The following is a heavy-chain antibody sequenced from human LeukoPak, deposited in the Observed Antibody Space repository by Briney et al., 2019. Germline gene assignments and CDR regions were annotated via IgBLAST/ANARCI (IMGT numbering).Heavy chain of an antibody. Sequence: ASVKVSCKASGYTFTSYYMHWVRQAPGQGLEWMGIINPSGGSTSYAQKFQGRVTMTRDTSTSTVYMELSSLRSGDTAVYYCARDPDYGGSPGAFDIWGQGTMVTVSS. V-gene: IGHV1-46*01. CDR2: INPSGGST. J-gene: IGHJ3*02. CDR1: GYTFTSYY. CDR3: ARDPDYGGSPGAFDI. D-gene: IGHD4-23*01.